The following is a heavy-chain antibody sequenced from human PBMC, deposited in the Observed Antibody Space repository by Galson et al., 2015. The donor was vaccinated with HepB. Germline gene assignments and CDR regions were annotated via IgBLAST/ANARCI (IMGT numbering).Heavy chain of an antibody. CDR2: IKSKTDGGTT. CDR3: TTAYYYDSSGYYGYYFDY. J-gene: IGHJ4*02. Sequence: LRLSCAASGFTFSNAWMNWVRQAPGKGLEWVGRIKSKTDGGTTDYAAPVKGRFTISRDDSKNTLYLQMNSLKTEDTAVYYCTTAYYYDSSGYYGYYFDYWGQGTLVTVSS. CDR1: GFTFSNAW. V-gene: IGHV3-15*07. D-gene: IGHD3-22*01.